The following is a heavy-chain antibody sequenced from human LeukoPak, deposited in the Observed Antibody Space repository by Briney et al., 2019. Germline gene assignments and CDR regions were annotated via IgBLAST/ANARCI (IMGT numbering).Heavy chain of an antibody. CDR3: AMRYSGYDNPHQTDFDY. Sequence: SVKVSRKASGGTFSSYAISWVRQAPGQGLEWMGGIIPIFGTANYAQKFQGRVTITTDESTSTAYMELSSLRSEDTAVYYCAMRYSGYDNPHQTDFDYWGQGTLVTVSS. J-gene: IGHJ4*02. V-gene: IGHV1-69*05. D-gene: IGHD5-12*01. CDR1: GGTFSSYA. CDR2: IIPIFGTA.